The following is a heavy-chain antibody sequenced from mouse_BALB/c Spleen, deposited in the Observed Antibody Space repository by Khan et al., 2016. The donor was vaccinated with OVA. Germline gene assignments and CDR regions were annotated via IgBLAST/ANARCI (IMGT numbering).Heavy chain of an antibody. V-gene: IGHV5-6*01. CDR2: ISSGGSYT. Sequence: EVELVESGGDLVKPEGSLKLSCAVSGFTFSTYGMSWVRQTPDKRLEWVATISSGGSYTYYPDSVQGRFTISSDYAKNTLYLQMSSLKSEDTAMFYCARLAYYYGSEGFAYWGQGTLVTVSA. CDR3: ARLAYYYGSEGFAY. CDR1: GFTFSTYG. D-gene: IGHD1-1*01. J-gene: IGHJ3*01.